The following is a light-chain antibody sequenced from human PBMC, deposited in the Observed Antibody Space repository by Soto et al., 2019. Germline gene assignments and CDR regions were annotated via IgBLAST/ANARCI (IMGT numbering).Light chain of an antibody. CDR2: DVS. V-gene: IGLV2-14*01. J-gene: IGLJ1*01. CDR1: SSDVGAYDF. Sequence: QSVLTQPASVSGSPGHSITISCTGTSSDVGAYDFVSWYQQHPDKAPKLMIYDVSNRPSGVSDRFSGSKSGNTASLTISGLLAEDEADYYCTSYTSSNTLYVFGTGTKVTVL. CDR3: TSYTSSNTLYV.